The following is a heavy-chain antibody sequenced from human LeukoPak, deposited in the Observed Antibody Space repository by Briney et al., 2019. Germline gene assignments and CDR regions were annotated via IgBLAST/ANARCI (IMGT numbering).Heavy chain of an antibody. CDR2: ISSSSSYI. CDR3: ARVSRTTVTTGWFDP. D-gene: IGHD4-17*01. V-gene: IGHV3-21*01. J-gene: IGHJ5*02. CDR1: GFTFSSYS. Sequence: GGSLRLSCAASGFTFSSYSMNWVRHAPGKGLEWVSSISSSSSYIYYADSVKGRFTISRDNAKNSLYLQMNSLRAEDTAVYYCARVSRTTVTTGWFDPWGQGTLVTVSS.